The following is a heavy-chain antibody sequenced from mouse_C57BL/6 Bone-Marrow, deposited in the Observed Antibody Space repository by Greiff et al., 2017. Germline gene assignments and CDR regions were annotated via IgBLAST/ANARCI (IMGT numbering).Heavy chain of an antibody. CDR2: ISSGSSTI. V-gene: IGHV5-17*01. Sequence: EVQLVESGGGLVKPGGSLKLSCAASGFTFSDYGMHWVRQAPEKGLEWVAYISSGSSTIYYADTVKGRFTISRDNAKNTLFLQMTSLRSEDTAMYYCASAAQAHYYAMDYGGQGTSVTVSS. CDR3: ASAAQAHYYAMDY. D-gene: IGHD3-2*02. J-gene: IGHJ4*01. CDR1: GFTFSDYG.